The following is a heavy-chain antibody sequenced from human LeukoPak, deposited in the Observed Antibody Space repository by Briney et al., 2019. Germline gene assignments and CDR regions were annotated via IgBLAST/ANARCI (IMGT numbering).Heavy chain of an antibody. D-gene: IGHD6-19*01. J-gene: IGHJ4*02. CDR1: GYAFTGFD. CDR2: IGPYNGNT. Sequence: SVKVSCKASGYAFTGFDLNWVRQAPGQGLEWMGLIGPYNGNTNYAQKFQGRVTMTTGTSTNMAYMELTSLTSDDTAVYYCARSVAGQGYWGQGTLVTVSS. CDR3: ARSVAGQGY. V-gene: IGHV1-18*01.